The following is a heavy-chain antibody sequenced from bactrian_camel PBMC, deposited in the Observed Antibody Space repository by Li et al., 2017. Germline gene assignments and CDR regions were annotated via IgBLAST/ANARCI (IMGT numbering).Heavy chain of an antibody. CDR3: ATGGPYSSRTALSY. J-gene: IGHJ4*01. Sequence: VQLVESGGGSVQAGGSLTLSCAVSGSAANTYCTGWFRQAPGKEREGVARISGGRGRQYSDSVLGRFTISRDNAKNTVYLQMNSLKSEDTALYYCATGGPYSSRTALSYWGQGTQVTVS. CDR2: ISGGRGR. V-gene: IGHV3S53*01. CDR1: GSAANTYC. D-gene: IGHD7*01.